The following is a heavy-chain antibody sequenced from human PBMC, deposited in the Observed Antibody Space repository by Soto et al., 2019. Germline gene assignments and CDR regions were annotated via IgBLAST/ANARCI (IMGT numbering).Heavy chain of an antibody. J-gene: IGHJ5*02. Sequence: SETLSLTCSVSGGSMRSYYWTWIQQPAGKGLEWIGRVYSSGGTHYNSSLKSRVTISLDTSKNQFSLRLISVTAADTAVYYCARGQRFSDWFDPWGQGTLVTVSS. D-gene: IGHD3-3*01. CDR3: ARGQRFSDWFDP. CDR1: GGSMRSYY. V-gene: IGHV4-4*07. CDR2: VYSSGGT.